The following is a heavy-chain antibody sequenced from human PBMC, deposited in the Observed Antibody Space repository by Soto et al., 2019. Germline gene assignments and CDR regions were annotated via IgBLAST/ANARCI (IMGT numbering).Heavy chain of an antibody. V-gene: IGHV3-66*01. CDR2: IYSGGST. J-gene: IGHJ4*02. Sequence: EVPLVESGGALVQPGVSLRLSCAASGFTVSPKYMSWVRQAPGKGLESVAVIYSGGSTFYAVSVRGRFTISSDNSKNTVILHMNSLRDEDTVVYYCARDPWASDYWGQGTLVTVSS. D-gene: IGHD3-16*01. CDR1: GFTVSPKY. CDR3: ARDPWASDY.